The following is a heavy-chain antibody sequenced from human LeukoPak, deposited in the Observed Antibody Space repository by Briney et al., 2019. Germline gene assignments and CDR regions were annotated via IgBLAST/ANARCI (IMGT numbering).Heavy chain of an antibody. Sequence: GGSLRLSCAASGFTFSSYAMSWVRQAPGKGLEWVSAIRGSGGSTYYADSVKGRFTISRDNSKNTLYLQMNSLRAEDTAVYYCAKERVRYCSGGSCYSDPIYDYWGQGTLVTVSS. CDR3: AKERVRYCSGGSCYSDPIYDY. CDR2: IRGSGGST. V-gene: IGHV3-23*01. CDR1: GFTFSSYA. J-gene: IGHJ4*02. D-gene: IGHD2-15*01.